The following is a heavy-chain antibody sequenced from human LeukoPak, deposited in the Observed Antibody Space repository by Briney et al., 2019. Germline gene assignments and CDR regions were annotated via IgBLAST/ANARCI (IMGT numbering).Heavy chain of an antibody. D-gene: IGHD5-12*01. J-gene: IGHJ4*02. CDR2: IYSDNT. V-gene: IGHV3-53*01. Sequence: GGSLRLSCTVSGFTVSSNSMSWVRQAPGKGLEWVSFIYSDNTHYSDSVKGRFTISRDNAKNSLYLQMNSLRAEDAAVYYCARASGGGYTFDYWGQGTLVTVSS. CDR3: ARASGGGYTFDY. CDR1: GFTVSSNS.